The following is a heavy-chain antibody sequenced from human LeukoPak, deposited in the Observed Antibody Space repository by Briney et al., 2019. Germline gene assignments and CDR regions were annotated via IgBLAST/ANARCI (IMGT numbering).Heavy chain of an antibody. D-gene: IGHD1-26*01. CDR3: AKRGSGPDFDY. Sequence: GGSLRLSCAASGFTFSSYAMSWVRQAPGKGLEWVSAISASGGSTYYADSVKGRFTISRDNPKNTLYLQMNSLRAEDTAVYYCAKRGSGPDFDYWGQGTLVTVSS. V-gene: IGHV3-23*01. CDR2: ISASGGST. CDR1: GFTFSSYA. J-gene: IGHJ4*02.